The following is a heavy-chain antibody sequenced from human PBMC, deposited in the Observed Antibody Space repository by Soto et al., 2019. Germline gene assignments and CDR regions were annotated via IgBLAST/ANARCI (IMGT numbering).Heavy chain of an antibody. V-gene: IGHV3-23*01. CDR1: GFIFSDYA. D-gene: IGHD3-16*01. J-gene: IGHJ2*01. Sequence: EVQLLESGGGLARPGGSLRLSCVASGFIFSDYAMTWIRQAPGKGLEWVATISASGGNIEYTDSLKGRFTISRDNSKKMVYLQINGLTADDTAVHYCAKVAGGLGYFALWGRGTLVTVSS. CDR2: ISASGGNI. CDR3: AKVAGGLGYFAL.